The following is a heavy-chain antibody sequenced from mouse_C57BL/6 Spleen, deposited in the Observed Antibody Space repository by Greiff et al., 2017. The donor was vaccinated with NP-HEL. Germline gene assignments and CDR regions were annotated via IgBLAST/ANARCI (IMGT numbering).Heavy chain of an antibody. V-gene: IGHV1-22*01. D-gene: IGHD2-4*01. J-gene: IGHJ4*01. CDR3: ARGIYYDYDGGYYEAMDD. CDR1: GYTFTDYN. CDR2: INPNNGGT. Sequence: EVKLLESGPELVKPGASVKMSCKASGYTFTDYNMHWVKQSHGKSLEWLGYINPNNGGTSYNQKFKGKATLTVNKSSSTAYMELRRLTTEDSAVYYCARGIYYDYDGGYYEAMDDWGQGTSVTVAA.